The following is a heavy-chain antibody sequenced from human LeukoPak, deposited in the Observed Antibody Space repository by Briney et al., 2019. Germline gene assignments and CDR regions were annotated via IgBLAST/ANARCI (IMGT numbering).Heavy chain of an antibody. V-gene: IGHV3-23*01. CDR2: IYENGGTT. D-gene: IGHD2-21*01. CDR3: AKDFRIGYSAHFDY. Sequence: GGSLRLSCVGSGFTFRSHAMSWVRQAPEKGLEFVSGIYENGGTTYYADSVKGRFSISRDNSKNTLYLQMDSLRGEDTAVYYCAKDFRIGYSAHFDYWGQGALATVSS. J-gene: IGHJ4*02. CDR1: GFTFRSHA.